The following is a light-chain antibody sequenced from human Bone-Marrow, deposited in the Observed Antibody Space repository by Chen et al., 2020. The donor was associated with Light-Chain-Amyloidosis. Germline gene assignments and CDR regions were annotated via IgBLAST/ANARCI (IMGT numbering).Light chain of an antibody. Sequence: QSALTQPSSVSGSPGSPITISCPATSSDVGGYNYVSWYQQHPGKAPKLMIYDVSNRPSGVSNRFSGSKSGNTASLTISGLQAEDEADYYCSSYTSSSTLGVFGGGTKLTVL. J-gene: IGLJ3*02. CDR2: DVS. CDR3: SSYTSSSTLGV. CDR1: SSDVGGYNY. V-gene: IGLV2-14*01.